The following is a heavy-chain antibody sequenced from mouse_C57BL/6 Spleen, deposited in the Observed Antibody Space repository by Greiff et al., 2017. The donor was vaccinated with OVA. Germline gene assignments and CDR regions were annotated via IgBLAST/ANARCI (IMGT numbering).Heavy chain of an antibody. CDR2: IYPGDGDT. J-gene: IGHJ1*03. CDR1: GYAFSSSW. Sequence: QVQLKESGPELVKPGASVKISCKASGYAFSSSWMNWVKQRPGKGLEWIGRIYPGDGDTNYNGKFKGKATLTADKSSSTAYMQLSSLTSEDSAVYFCARNDLWYFDVWGTGTTVTVSS. V-gene: IGHV1-82*01. CDR3: ARNDLWYFDV.